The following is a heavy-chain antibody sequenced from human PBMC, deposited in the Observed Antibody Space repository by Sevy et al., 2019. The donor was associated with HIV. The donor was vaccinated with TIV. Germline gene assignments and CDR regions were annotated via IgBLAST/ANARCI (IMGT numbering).Heavy chain of an antibody. J-gene: IGHJ6*02. Sequence: GGSLRLSCAASGFSISDYYMSWIRQAPGKGLQWISYISSSGDTIYYADSLKGRFTISRENAKNSLYLQLNSLRAEDTAVYYCARDHEKDGELGDYYYYAMDVWGRGTTVTVSS. CDR2: ISSSGDTI. D-gene: IGHD3-16*01. CDR1: GFSISDYY. V-gene: IGHV3-11*01. CDR3: ARDHEKDGELGDYYYYAMDV.